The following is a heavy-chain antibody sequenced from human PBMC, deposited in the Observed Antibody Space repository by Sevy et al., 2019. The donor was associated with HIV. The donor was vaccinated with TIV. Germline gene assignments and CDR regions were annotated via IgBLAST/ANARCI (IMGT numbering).Heavy chain of an antibody. Sequence: GGSLRLSCTASGFTFSSAWMSWVRQAPGKGLEWVGRIKSEFDGGAIDYAAPVKGRFSISREDSKNTVYIQMNSLKIQDTAVYYCVTDPAYRGYDEEVINYYFYGMDVWGQGTTVTVSS. CDR2: IKSEFDGGAI. V-gene: IGHV3-15*01. D-gene: IGHD5-12*01. J-gene: IGHJ6*02. CDR3: VTDPAYRGYDEEVINYYFYGMDV. CDR1: GFTFSSAW.